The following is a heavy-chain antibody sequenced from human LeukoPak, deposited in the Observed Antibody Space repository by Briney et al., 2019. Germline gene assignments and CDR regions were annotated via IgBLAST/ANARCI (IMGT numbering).Heavy chain of an antibody. CDR2: IPYDGSNK. CDR1: GFTFSGYG. CDR3: ARGRETFDY. J-gene: IGHJ4*02. Sequence: PGGSLRLSCAASGFTFSGYGMHWLRQAPGKGLEWVAVIPYDGSNKYYTDSVKGRFTISRDNAKNSLYLQMNSLRAEDTAVYYCARGRETFDYWGQGTLVTVSS. D-gene: IGHD5-24*01. V-gene: IGHV3-30*03.